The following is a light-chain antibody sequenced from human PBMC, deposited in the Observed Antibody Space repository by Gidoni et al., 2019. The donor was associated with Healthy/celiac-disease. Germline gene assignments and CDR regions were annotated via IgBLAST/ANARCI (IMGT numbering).Light chain of an antibody. CDR3: QQYGSSPPWT. CDR1: QSVSSSY. J-gene: IGKJ2*02. CDR2: GAS. V-gene: IGKV3-20*01. Sequence: EIVLTQSPCTLSLSPGERATLSCRASQSVSSSYLAWYPQKPGQAPRLLIYGASSRATGIPDRFSGSGSGTDITVTISRLEPEDFAVYYCQQYGSSPPWTFGQGTKLEIK.